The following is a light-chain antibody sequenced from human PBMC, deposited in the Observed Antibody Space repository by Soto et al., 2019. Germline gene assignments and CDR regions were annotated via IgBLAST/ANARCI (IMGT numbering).Light chain of an antibody. CDR1: QRISTW. J-gene: IGKJ5*01. CDR3: QQRSNWPPIT. Sequence: DIQMTQSPSTLSASVGDGVTITCRASQRISTWLAWYQQKPGKAPKLLISDASSLETGVPSRFSGSGSGTEFTLTINSLQPDDFAVYYCQQRSNWPPITFGQGTRLEIK. CDR2: DAS. V-gene: IGKV1-5*01.